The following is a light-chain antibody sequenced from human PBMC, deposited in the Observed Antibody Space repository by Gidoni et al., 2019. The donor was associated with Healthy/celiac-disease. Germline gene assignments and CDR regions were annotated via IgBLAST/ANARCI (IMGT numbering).Light chain of an antibody. CDR2: AAS. CDR1: QSISSY. J-gene: IGKJ3*01. Sequence: DIQMTQSPSSLSASVGDRVTITCRASQSISSYLNWYQQKPGKAPKLLIYAASSLQSGVPSRFSGSGSGPDFTLTFSSLQPADFATYYCQQSYSTPFTFGPGTKVDIK. CDR3: QQSYSTPFT. V-gene: IGKV1-39*01.